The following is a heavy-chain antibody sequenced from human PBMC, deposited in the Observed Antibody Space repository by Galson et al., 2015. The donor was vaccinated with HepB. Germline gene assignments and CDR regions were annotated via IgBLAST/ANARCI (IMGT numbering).Heavy chain of an antibody. V-gene: IGHV1-46*01. Sequence: SVKVSCKASGYTFTSYYMHWVRQAPGQGLEWMGIINPSGGSTSYAQKFQGRVTMTRDTSTSTVYMELSSLRSEDTAVYYCARDRVTMIVVVTGDAFDIWGQGTMVTVSS. J-gene: IGHJ3*02. CDR1: GYTFTSYY. CDR3: ARDRVTMIVVVTGDAFDI. CDR2: INPSGGST. D-gene: IGHD3-22*01.